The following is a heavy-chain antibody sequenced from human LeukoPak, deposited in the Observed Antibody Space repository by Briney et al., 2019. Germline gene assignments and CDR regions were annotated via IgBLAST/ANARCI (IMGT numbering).Heavy chain of an antibody. CDR1: GFTFTSYA. CDR2: ISYDGSKK. V-gene: IGHV3-30*04. Sequence: GGSLRLSCAASGFTFTSYAMHWVRQAPGEGREWGGVISYDGSKKYYAESAKGRFIISRDNSKNTLYLQMNSLRAEDTAVYYCAREDQLLLDYWGQGTLVTVSS. D-gene: IGHD2-2*01. CDR3: AREDQLLLDY. J-gene: IGHJ4*02.